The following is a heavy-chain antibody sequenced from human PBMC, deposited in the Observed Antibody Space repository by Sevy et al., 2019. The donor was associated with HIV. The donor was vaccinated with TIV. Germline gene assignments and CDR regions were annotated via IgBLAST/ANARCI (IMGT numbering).Heavy chain of an antibody. CDR2: IKQDGSEK. D-gene: IGHD3-22*01. Sequence: GGSLRLSCAASGFTFSRYWMSWVRQAPGKGLEWVAKIKQDGSEKYYVDSVKGRFTISRDNAKNSLFLQMHSLRGEDTAVYYCAREYYFDSSGYYLSFRYWGQGTLVTVSS. CDR3: AREYYFDSSGYYLSFRY. J-gene: IGHJ4*02. V-gene: IGHV3-7*01. CDR1: GFTFSRYW.